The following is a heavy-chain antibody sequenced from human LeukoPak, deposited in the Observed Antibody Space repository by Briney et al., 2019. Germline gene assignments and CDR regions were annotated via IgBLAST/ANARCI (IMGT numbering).Heavy chain of an antibody. J-gene: IGHJ4*02. CDR3: VRDLEYSSSTVSGRSFDY. Sequence: GGSLRLSCAASGFTFSRYSMNWVRQALGKGLEWVSSISSTSTYTYYPDSVKGRFTISRDNAQNSLYLQMNSLRAEDTAVYYCVRDLEYSSSTVSGRSFDYWGQGTLVTVSS. V-gene: IGHV3-21*01. CDR1: GFTFSRYS. CDR2: ISSTSTYT. D-gene: IGHD6-6*01.